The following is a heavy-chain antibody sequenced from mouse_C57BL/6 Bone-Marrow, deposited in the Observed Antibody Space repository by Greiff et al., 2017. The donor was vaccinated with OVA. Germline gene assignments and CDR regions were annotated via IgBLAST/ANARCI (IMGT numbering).Heavy chain of an antibody. D-gene: IGHD5-1*01. CDR3: ARSTLYYCDY. CDR1: GYTFTNYW. V-gene: IGHV1-63*01. CDR2: IYPGGGYT. J-gene: IGHJ2*01. Sequence: LVESGAELVRPGTSVKMSCKASGYTFTNYWIGWAKQRPGHGLEWIGDIYPGGGYTNYNEKFKGKATLTADKSSSTAYMQFSSLTSEDSAIYYCARSTLYYCDYWGQGTTLTVSS.